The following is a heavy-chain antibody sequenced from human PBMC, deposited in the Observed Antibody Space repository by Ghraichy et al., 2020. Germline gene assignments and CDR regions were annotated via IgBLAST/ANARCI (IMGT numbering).Heavy chain of an antibody. V-gene: IGHV4-38-2*02. Sequence: SETLSLTCTVSGYSISSGYYWAWIRQSPGKGLEWIGNIYHSGSTDYTPSLKSRVTISVDTSKNQFSLKLSSVTAADTAVYYCARAALRGEWELPTSSDFWGQGTLVTVSS. CDR3: ARAALRGEWELPTSSDF. CDR2: IYHSGST. D-gene: IGHD1-26*01. CDR1: GYSISSGYY. J-gene: IGHJ4*02.